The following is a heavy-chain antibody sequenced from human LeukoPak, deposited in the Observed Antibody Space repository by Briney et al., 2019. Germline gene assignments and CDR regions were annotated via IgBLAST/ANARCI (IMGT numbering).Heavy chain of an antibody. J-gene: IGHJ4*02. CDR2: IYYSGST. CDR1: GGSISSSSYY. CDR3: ARGEQWLPGFDY. Sequence: SETLSLTCTVSGGSISSSSYYWGWIRQPPGKGLEWIGSIYYSGSTYYNPSLKSRVTISVDTSKNQFSLKLSSVTAADTAVYYCARGEQWLPGFDYWGQGTLVTVSS. V-gene: IGHV4-39*07. D-gene: IGHD6-19*01.